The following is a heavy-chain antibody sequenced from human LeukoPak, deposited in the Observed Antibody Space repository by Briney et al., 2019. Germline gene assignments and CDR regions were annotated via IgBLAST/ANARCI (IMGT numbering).Heavy chain of an antibody. D-gene: IGHD3-22*01. CDR3: AEAQSSESSAYYYAGYFFDY. V-gene: IGHV3-23*01. CDR1: GFTFSSFA. CDR2: ISDSGGST. Sequence: PGGSLRLSCAASGFTFSSFAMSWVRQAPGKGLEWVSAISDSGGSTYYADSVKGRFTISRDNSKNTLYLQMNSLRAEDTAVYYCAEAQSSESSAYYYAGYFFDYWGQGTLVTVSS. J-gene: IGHJ4*02.